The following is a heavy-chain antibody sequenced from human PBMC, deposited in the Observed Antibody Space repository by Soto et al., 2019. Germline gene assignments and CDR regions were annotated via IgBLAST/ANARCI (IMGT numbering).Heavy chain of an antibody. Sequence: EVQLVESGGGLVKPGGSLRLSCAASGFTFNTYDMNWVRQAPGKGLEWVSSITTSSAYIYYADSLKGRITISRDNAKNSLFLQMTSLRAEDTDVYYCVSSGTARLLSHGWFDTWGQGTLVTVSS. CDR3: VSSGTARLLSHGWFDT. D-gene: IGHD2-2*01. J-gene: IGHJ5*02. CDR1: GFTFNTYD. V-gene: IGHV3-21*01. CDR2: ITTSSAYI.